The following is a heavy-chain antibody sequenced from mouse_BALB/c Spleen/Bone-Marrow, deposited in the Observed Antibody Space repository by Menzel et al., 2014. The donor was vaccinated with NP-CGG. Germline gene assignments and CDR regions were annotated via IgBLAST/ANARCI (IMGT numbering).Heavy chain of an antibody. D-gene: IGHD2-12*01. CDR1: GYTFTSYW. CDR2: INPSNGRT. Sequence: QVQLKESGDDLVKPGASVKLSCKASGYTFTSYWMHWVKQRPGQGLEWIGEINPSNGRTNYNEKFKIKATLTVDKSSSTAYMQLSSLTSEDSAVYYRASYRGAYWGQGTLVTASA. CDR3: ASYRGAY. V-gene: IGHV1S81*02. J-gene: IGHJ3*01.